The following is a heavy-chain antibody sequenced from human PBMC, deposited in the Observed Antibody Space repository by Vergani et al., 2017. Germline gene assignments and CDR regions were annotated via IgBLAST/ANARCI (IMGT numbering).Heavy chain of an antibody. Sequence: QVQLVQSGAEVKKPGSSVKVSCKASGGTFSSYAISWVRQAPGQGLEWMGRIIPIFGTANYAQKFQGRVTITADESTSTAYMELSSLRSEDTAVYYCARIGGRATTRYYCYGMDVWGQGTTVTVSS. CDR3: ARIGGRATTRYYCYGMDV. V-gene: IGHV1-69*13. CDR1: GGTFSSYA. CDR2: IIPIFGTA. J-gene: IGHJ6*02. D-gene: IGHD5-24*01.